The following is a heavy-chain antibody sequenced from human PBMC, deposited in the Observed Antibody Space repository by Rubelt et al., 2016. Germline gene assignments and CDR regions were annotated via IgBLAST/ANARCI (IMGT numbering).Heavy chain of an antibody. Sequence: QVQLVQSGAEVKKPGASVKVSCKASGYTFTSYGISWVRQAPGQGLEWMGWIRAYDGNTNYAQKLQCRVTMTTDTSTSTAYMELRSLRSDDTAVYFCARDQLALYAFDIWGQGTMVTVSS. CDR1: GYTFTSYG. V-gene: IGHV1-18*01. D-gene: IGHD1-1*01. J-gene: IGHJ3*02. CDR2: IRAYDGNT. CDR3: ARDQLALYAFDI.